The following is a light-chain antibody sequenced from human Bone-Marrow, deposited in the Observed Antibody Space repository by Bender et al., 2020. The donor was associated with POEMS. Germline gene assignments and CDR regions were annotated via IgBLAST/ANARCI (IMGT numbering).Light chain of an antibody. CDR1: NSDVGSYNY. V-gene: IGLV2-14*03. Sequence: QSALTQPASVSGSPGQSITISCTGTNSDVGSYNYVTWYQQHPGKAPKLIIYDVATRPSGVSDRFSGSKSGNTASLAISGLQAEDEADYYCGSYSDTNTVAFGGGTKLTVL. CDR3: GSYSDTNTVA. CDR2: DVA. J-gene: IGLJ3*02.